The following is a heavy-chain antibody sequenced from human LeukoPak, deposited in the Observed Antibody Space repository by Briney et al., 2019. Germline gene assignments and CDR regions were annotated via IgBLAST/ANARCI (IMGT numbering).Heavy chain of an antibody. V-gene: IGHV3-30*02. Sequence: GGSLRLSCAASGFTFSSYGTDWVRQAPGKGLEWVAFIPYDGSNKYYADSVKGRFTISRDNSKNTLYLQMNSLRAEDTALYYCAKDNNGWAFDIWGQGTMVTVSS. J-gene: IGHJ3*02. D-gene: IGHD6-19*01. CDR3: AKDNNGWAFDI. CDR2: IPYDGSNK. CDR1: GFTFSSYG.